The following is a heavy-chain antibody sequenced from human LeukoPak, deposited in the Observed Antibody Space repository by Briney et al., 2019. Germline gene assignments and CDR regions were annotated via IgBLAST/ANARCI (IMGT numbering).Heavy chain of an antibody. CDR3: ARDRVHCSGGSCYAKYYFDY. Sequence: ASVKVSCKASGHTFTSYGISWVRQAPGQGLEWMGWISAYNGNTNYAQKLQGRVTMTTDTSTSTAYMELRSLRSDDTAVYYCARDRVHCSGGSCYAKYYFDYWGQGTLVTVSS. D-gene: IGHD2-15*01. J-gene: IGHJ4*02. V-gene: IGHV1-18*04. CDR1: GHTFTSYG. CDR2: ISAYNGNT.